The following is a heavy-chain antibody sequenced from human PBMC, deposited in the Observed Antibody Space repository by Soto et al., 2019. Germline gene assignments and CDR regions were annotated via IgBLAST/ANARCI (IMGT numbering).Heavy chain of an antibody. CDR1: GGSISRSTYY. CDR3: ATEGRSVERTASYPNWLDP. CDR2: MYYRGSI. D-gene: IGHD1-26*01. V-gene: IGHV4-39*01. J-gene: IGHJ5*02. Sequence: SETLSLTCTVSGGSISRSTYYWAWIRQPPGKGLEWIGSMYYRGSIYYNPSLKSPVTISADTSKNQFSLKLSSVTAADTAVYYCATEGRSVERTASYPNWLDPWGQGTLVTVSS.